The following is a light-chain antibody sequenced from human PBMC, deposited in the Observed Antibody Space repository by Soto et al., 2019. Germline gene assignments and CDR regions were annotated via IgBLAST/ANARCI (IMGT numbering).Light chain of an antibody. CDR2: EVL. CDR1: SSDVGDFNY. J-gene: IGLJ3*02. V-gene: IGLV2-14*01. CDR3: SSYTRSITLK. Sequence: QSALTQPASVSGSPGQSITISCTGTSSDVGDFNYVSWYQHQPCKATKLLIYEVLKRPSGLSDRSSGSKSGNTASLTISGLKTEDEADYYCSSYTRSITLKFGGGTKPTVL.